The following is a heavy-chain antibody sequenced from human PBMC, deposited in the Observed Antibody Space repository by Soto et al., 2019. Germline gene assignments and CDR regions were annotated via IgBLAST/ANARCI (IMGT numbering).Heavy chain of an antibody. CDR2: ISDNERHI. CDR1: GFTFTNYA. CDR3: ASERQSYDGQVFCGIDV. V-gene: IGHV3-30*04. D-gene: IGHD5-12*01. J-gene: IGHJ6*02. Sequence: QVLLVESGGGVVQPGRSLRLSCTASGFTFTNYAMHWVRQAPGKGLEWVAVISDNERHIYYADSVKGRFTISRDNSRNAAYLQMCGLRGEDAAVYYCASERQSYDGQVFCGIDVWGQGATVTVSS.